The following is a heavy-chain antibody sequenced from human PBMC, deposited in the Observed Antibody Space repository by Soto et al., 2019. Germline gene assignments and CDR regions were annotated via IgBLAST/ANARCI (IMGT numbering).Heavy chain of an antibody. CDR3: VRRPTITTYDWHFDD. Sequence: GGSLRLSCAASGFTFSSYAMSWVRQAPGKGLEWVSAISGSGGSTYYADSVKGRSTISRDNSKNTLYLQMNSLRAEDTAVYYCVRRPTITTYDWHFDDWGLGTLVTVSS. D-gene: IGHD4-4*01. J-gene: IGHJ4*02. CDR2: ISGSGGST. CDR1: GFTFSSYA. V-gene: IGHV3-23*01.